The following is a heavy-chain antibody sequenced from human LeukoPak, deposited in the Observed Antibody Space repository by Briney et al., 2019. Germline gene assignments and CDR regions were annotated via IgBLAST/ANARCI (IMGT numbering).Heavy chain of an antibody. CDR3: AKERTQTTSFDY. CDR1: GFTFSTYA. CDR2: ISGSGGNT. J-gene: IGHJ4*02. D-gene: IGHD2/OR15-2a*01. V-gene: IGHV3-23*01. Sequence: PGGSLRLSCTPSGFTFSTYAMRWVRQAPGKGLEWVSLISGSGGNTYFADSVKGRFTISRDNSKNTLYLQMNSLRAEDTATYYCAKERTQTTSFDYWGQGTLVTVSS.